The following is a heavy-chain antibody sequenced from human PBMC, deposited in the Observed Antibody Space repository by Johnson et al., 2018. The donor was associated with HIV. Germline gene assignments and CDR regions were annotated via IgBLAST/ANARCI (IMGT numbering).Heavy chain of an antibody. V-gene: IGHV3-13*01. CDR2: IGTAGDT. CDR3: ARDRGWELLLGAFDI. D-gene: IGHD1-26*01. Sequence: RQATGKGLEWVSAIGTAGDTYYPGSVKGRFTISRENAKNSLYLQMNSLRAEDTAVYYCARDRGWELLLGAFDIWGQGTMVTVSS. J-gene: IGHJ3*02.